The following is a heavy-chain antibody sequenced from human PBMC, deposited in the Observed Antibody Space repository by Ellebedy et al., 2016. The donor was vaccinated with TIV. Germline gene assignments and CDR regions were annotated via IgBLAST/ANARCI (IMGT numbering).Heavy chain of an antibody. CDR3: AREVKGSTMIVFYNWFDP. CDR2: IYYSGST. CDR1: GGSISSYY. V-gene: IGHV4-59*01. D-gene: IGHD3-22*01. J-gene: IGHJ5*02. Sequence: SETLSLXXTVSGGSISSYYWSWIRQPPGKGLGWIGYIYYSGSTNYNPSLKSRVTISVDTSKNQFSLKLSSVTAADTAVYYCAREVKGSTMIVFYNWFDPWGQGTLVTVSS.